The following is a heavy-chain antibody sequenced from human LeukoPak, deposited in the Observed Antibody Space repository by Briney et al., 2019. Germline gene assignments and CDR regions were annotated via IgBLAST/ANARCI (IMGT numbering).Heavy chain of an antibody. V-gene: IGHV3-23*01. J-gene: IGHJ4*02. CDR1: RFTFSSYA. CDR3: AKDRPFGDFRRRDPDF. Sequence: GGSLRLSCAASRFTFSSYAMSWVRQAPGKGLEWVSSITGHGGTTYYADSVRGRSTVSRDNSNNTLYLQMNSLRAEDTAVYYCAKDRPFGDFRRRDPDFWGQGTLVTASS. CDR2: ITGHGGTT. D-gene: IGHD4-17*01.